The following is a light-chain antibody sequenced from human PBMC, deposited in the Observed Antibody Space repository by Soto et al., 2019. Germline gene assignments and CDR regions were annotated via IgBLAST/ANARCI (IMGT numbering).Light chain of an antibody. CDR3: QQYASWPLT. V-gene: IGKV3-15*01. CDR1: QSVSSN. CDR2: GAS. Sequence: ENGLAQSPVTMSLSPGERATLSCSSSQSVSSNYLSWYQQKPGQPPRLLVFGASTRATGVPARFSGSGSGTEFTLTISGLQSEDFAVYFCQQYASWPLTFGGGTKVDIK. J-gene: IGKJ4*01.